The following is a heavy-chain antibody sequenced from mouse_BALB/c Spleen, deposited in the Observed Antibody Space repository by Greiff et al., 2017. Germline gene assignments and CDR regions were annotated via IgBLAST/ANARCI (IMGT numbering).Heavy chain of an antibody. CDR1: GYTFTDYY. CDR3: ASSDYDGSSCPFAY. D-gene: IGHD1-1*01. CDR2: IYPGSGNT. J-gene: IGHJ3*01. Sequence: VQLQQSGAELARPGASVKLSCKASGYTFTDYYINWVKQRTGQGLEWIGEIYPGSGNTYYNEKFKGKATLTADKSSSTAYMQLSSLTSEDSAVYFCASSDYDGSSCPFAYWGQGTLVTVSA. V-gene: IGHV1-77*01.